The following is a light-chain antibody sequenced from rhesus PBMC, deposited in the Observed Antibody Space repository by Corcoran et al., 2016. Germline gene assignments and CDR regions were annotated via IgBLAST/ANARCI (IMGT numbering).Light chain of an antibody. CDR1: QGINRE. Sequence: DIQMTQSPSSLSASVGDRVTVTCRASQGINRELSWYQQKPGKAPTLLIYAALRLKTGVPSRFSGIGSGTDYTLTISSLQPEDVATYYCLQDYTTPYSFGQGTKVEIK. V-gene: IGKV1-94*01. J-gene: IGKJ2*01. CDR2: AAL. CDR3: LQDYTTPYS.